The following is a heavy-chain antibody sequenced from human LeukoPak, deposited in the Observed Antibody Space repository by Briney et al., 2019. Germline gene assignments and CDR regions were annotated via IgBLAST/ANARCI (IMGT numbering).Heavy chain of an antibody. D-gene: IGHD3-22*01. CDR2: IYPGDSDT. CDR1: GYSFTSYW. CDR3: ARSGPGVISAFDI. V-gene: IGHV5-51*01. J-gene: IGHJ3*02. Sequence: GESLKISCKGSGYSFTSYWIGWVRQMPRKGLEWMGIIYPGDSDTRYSPSFQGQVTISADKSISTAYLQRSSLKASDTAMYYCARSGPGVISAFDIWGQGTMVTVSS.